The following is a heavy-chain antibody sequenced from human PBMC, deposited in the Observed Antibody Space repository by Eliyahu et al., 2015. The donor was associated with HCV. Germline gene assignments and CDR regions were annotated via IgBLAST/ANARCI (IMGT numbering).Heavy chain of an antibody. Sequence: EVQLVQSGAEVKKPGESLKISCKGSGYIFTSYWIGWVRQMPGKGLEWMGIIYPGDSESRYSPSFQGQVTMSADKSISTAYLQWSSLKASDTAIYYCARHQSSTYYPFTAMDVWGQGTTVNVSS. CDR1: GYIFTSYW. CDR3: ARHQSSTYYPFTAMDV. D-gene: IGHD3-22*01. CDR2: IYPGDSES. J-gene: IGHJ6*02. V-gene: IGHV5-51*01.